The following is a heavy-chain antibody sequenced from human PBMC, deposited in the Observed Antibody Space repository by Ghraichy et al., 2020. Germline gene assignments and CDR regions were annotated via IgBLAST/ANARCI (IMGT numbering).Heavy chain of an antibody. CDR2: VSNSGST. V-gene: IGHV4-39*01. D-gene: IGHD5-12*01. Sequence: GSLRLSCTVSGGSISSFTSYWGWIRQPPGKGLEWIGSVSNSGSTYYNSSLKRRVTISVDTSKNQFSLNLSSVTAADTAVYYCARRGYGNAFDIWGQGALVPVSS. CDR3: ARRGYGNAFDI. J-gene: IGHJ3*02. CDR1: GGSISSFTSY.